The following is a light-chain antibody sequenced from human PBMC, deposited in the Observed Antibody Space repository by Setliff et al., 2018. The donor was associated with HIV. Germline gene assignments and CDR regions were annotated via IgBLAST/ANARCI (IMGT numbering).Light chain of an antibody. CDR1: RHISNY. V-gene: IGKV1-33*01. Sequence: DIQMTQSPSSLSASVGDRVTITCRASRHISNYLNWYQQKPGEAPKLLIHEASNLETGVPLRFSGSGFATEFTLTITSLQPEDSAVYYCQQYDNPLHTFGQGTKVDIK. CDR2: EAS. J-gene: IGKJ2*01. CDR3: QQYDNPLHT.